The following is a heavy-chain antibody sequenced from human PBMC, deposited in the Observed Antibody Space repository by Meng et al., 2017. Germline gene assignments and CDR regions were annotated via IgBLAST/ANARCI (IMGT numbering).Heavy chain of an antibody. CDR2: IYYSGST. CDR1: GGSISGYY. Sequence: QVQLQESGPGLVKPSETLSLTCSVSGGSISGYYWTWIRQPPGKGLEWIGYIYYSGSTCYNPSLKSRLTISVDTSKKQFSLKLTSVTAADTAVYYCARGPLITMIEVWGQGTLVTVSS. J-gene: IGHJ4*02. D-gene: IGHD3-22*01. V-gene: IGHV4-59*08. CDR3: ARGPLITMIEV.